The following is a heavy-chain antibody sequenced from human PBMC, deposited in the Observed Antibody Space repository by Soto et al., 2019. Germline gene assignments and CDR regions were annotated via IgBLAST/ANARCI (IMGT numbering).Heavy chain of an antibody. J-gene: IGHJ3*01. CDR2: IRSKSDGGTA. Sequence: EVHLVQSGGGLVKPGGSLRLSCEGSGFSLSSAWMTWVRQAPGKGLQWVGRIRSKSDGGTAACAASLRDRFSISRDDSRNILYLQMNSLQIEDTGVYFCTTVSPTDLGWTWGQGTVVTVSS. D-gene: IGHD1-1*01. CDR1: GFSLSSAW. V-gene: IGHV3-15*01. CDR3: TTVSPTDLGWT.